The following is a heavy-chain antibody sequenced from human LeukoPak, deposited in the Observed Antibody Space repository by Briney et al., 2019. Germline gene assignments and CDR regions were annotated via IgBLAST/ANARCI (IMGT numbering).Heavy chain of an antibody. CDR3: AKSHDYGDYGAFDI. CDR2: ISGSGGST. Sequence: GGSLRLSCGASGFTFSSYSFNWVRQAPGKGLEWVSAISGSGGSTYYADSVKGRFTISRDNSKNTLYLQMNSLRAEDTAVYYCAKSHDYGDYGAFDIWGQGTLVTVSS. CDR1: GFTFSSYS. J-gene: IGHJ4*02. V-gene: IGHV3-23*01. D-gene: IGHD4-17*01.